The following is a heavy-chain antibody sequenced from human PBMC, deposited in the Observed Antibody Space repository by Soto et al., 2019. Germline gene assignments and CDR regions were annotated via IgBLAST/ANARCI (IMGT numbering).Heavy chain of an antibody. D-gene: IGHD6-13*01. V-gene: IGHV2-70*01. J-gene: IGHJ6*02. CDR2: IDWDDDK. Sequence: SGPTLVNPTQTLTLTCTFSGFSLSTTGMCVSWIRQPPGKALERLALIDWDDDKYYNTSLKTRLTLSKDTSKNQVVLTMTNMDPVDTATYYCARLTAAGIFYYYGMDVWGQGTTVTVSS. CDR1: GFSLSTTGMC. CDR3: ARLTAAGIFYYYGMDV.